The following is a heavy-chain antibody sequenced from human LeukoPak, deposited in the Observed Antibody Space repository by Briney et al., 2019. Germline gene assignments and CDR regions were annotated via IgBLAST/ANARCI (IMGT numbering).Heavy chain of an antibody. Sequence: SETLSLTCTVSGGSISSYYWGWIRQPPGKGLEWIGSIYYSGSTYYNPSLKSRVTMSVDTSKNQFSLKLSSVTAADTAVYYCARESYYDSGGYYFFDYWGQGTLVTVSS. CDR2: IYYSGST. V-gene: IGHV4-39*07. D-gene: IGHD3-22*01. CDR3: ARESYYDSGGYYFFDY. J-gene: IGHJ4*02. CDR1: GGSISSYY.